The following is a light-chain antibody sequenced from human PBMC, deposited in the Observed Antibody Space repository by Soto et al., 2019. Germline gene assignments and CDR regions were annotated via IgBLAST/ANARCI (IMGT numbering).Light chain of an antibody. Sequence: IVMTQSPATLSVSPGERATLSCRASQSINNKLAWYQQKPGQAPRLLIYDASTGATDIPARFSGSGSGTEFTLTISSLQSEDSAVYYCQQYKSWFTFGQGTKLEIK. CDR3: QQYKSWFT. CDR2: DAS. V-gene: IGKV3-15*01. J-gene: IGKJ2*01. CDR1: QSINNK.